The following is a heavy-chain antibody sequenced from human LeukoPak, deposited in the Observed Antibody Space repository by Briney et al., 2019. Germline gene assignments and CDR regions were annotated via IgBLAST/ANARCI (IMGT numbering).Heavy chain of an antibody. CDR1: GGSISSSSYY. J-gene: IGHJ6*03. V-gene: IGHV4-39*01. Sequence: SETLSLTCTVSGGSISSSSYYWGWIRQPPGKGLEWIGSIYYSGSTYYNPSLKSRVTISVDTSKNQFSLKLSSVTAADTAVYYCARGRRAAAGYYYYYYMDVWGKGTTVTVSS. D-gene: IGHD6-13*01. CDR3: ARGRRAAAGYYYYYYMDV. CDR2: IYYSGST.